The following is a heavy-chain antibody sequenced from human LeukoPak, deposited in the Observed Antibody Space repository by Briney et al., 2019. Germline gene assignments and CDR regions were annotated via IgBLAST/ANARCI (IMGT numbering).Heavy chain of an antibody. CDR1: GFTVSSNY. CDR3: ARDYYDSNNAFDI. Sequence: GGSLRLSCAASGFTVSSNYMSWVRQAPGKGLDGVSVIYSGGSTYYADSVKGRFTISRHNSKNTLYLQMNSLRAEDTAVYYCARDYYDSNNAFDIWGQGTMVTVSS. V-gene: IGHV3-53*04. D-gene: IGHD3-22*01. J-gene: IGHJ3*02. CDR2: IYSGGST.